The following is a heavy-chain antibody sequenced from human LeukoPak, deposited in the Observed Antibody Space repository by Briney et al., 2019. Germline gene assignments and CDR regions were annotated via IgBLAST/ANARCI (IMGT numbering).Heavy chain of an antibody. CDR2: ISSSSSTI. Sequence: PGGSLRLSCAASGFTFSSYSMNWVRQAPGKGLEWVSCISSSSSTIYYADSVKGRFTISRDNAKNSLYLQMNSLRAEDTAVYYCARDLWVDYWGQGTLVTVSS. V-gene: IGHV3-48*01. CDR3: ARDLWVDY. CDR1: GFTFSSYS. D-gene: IGHD3-10*01. J-gene: IGHJ4*02.